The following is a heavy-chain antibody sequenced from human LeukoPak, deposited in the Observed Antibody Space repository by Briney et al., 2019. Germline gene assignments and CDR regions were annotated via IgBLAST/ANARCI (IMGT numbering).Heavy chain of an antibody. Sequence: SETLSLTCTVSGGSIGSTNYYWGWIRQPPGKGLEWIANIYYSGSTYYNPSLKSRVTISVDTSKNQFSLKLSSVTAADTAVYYCARVRQWRVNDAFDIWGQGTMVTVSS. CDR1: GGSIGSTNYY. J-gene: IGHJ3*02. CDR2: IYYSGST. V-gene: IGHV4-39*07. CDR3: ARVRQWRVNDAFDI. D-gene: IGHD6-19*01.